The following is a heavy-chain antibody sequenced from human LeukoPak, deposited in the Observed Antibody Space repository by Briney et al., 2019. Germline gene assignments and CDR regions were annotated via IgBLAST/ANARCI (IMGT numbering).Heavy chain of an antibody. D-gene: IGHD3-10*01. J-gene: IGHJ4*02. V-gene: IGHV1-18*01. CDR3: AREPSGSASDWDY. CDR1: GYTFTSYG. Sequence: ASGKVSCKASGYTFTSYGISWVRQAPGQGLEWMGWISAYNGNTNYAQKFQGRVTMTTDTSTSTANMELRSLRSDDTAVYYCAREPSGSASDWDYWGQGTLVTVSS. CDR2: ISAYNGNT.